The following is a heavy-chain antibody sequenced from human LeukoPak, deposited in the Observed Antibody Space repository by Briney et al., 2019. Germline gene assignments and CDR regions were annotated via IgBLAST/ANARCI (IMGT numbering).Heavy chain of an antibody. V-gene: IGHV3-23*01. CDR3: AKCRGSSWSDYFDY. CDR1: GFTFSSYA. D-gene: IGHD6-13*01. J-gene: IGHJ4*02. Sequence: PGASLRLSCAASGFTFSSYAMSWVRQAPGKGLEWVSAISGSGGSTYYADSVKGRFTISRDNSRNTLYLQMNTLRAEDTAVYYCAKCRGSSWSDYFDYWGQGTLVTVSS. CDR2: ISGSGGST.